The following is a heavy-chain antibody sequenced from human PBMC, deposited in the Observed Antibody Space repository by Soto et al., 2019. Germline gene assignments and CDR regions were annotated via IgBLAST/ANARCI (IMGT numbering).Heavy chain of an antibody. V-gene: IGHV4-4*02. D-gene: IGHD3-16*01. CDR1: RGSISSSDW. CDR3: VTWGSTAFDI. CDR2: IYHSGNT. Sequence: QVQLQESGPGLVKPSGTLSLICTVSRGSISSSDWWSWVRQPPGKGLEWIGEIYHSGNTNYNPSLKSRITMSVDKSKNHFSLYVTSVTAADTAVYYCVTWGSTAFDIWGQGTVVIVSS. J-gene: IGHJ3*02.